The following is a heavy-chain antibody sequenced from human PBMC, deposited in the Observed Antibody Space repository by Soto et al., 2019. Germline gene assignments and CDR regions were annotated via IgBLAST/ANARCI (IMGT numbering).Heavy chain of an antibody. Sequence: SETLSLTYAVDGGSFSGYYCSWIRQPPGKGLEWIGEINHSGSTNYNPSLKSRVTISVDTSKNQFSLKLSSVTAADTAVYYCARGDIGYCSGGSCYSIDYWGQGTLVTVSS. D-gene: IGHD2-15*01. CDR1: GGSFSGYY. J-gene: IGHJ4*02. CDR3: ARGDIGYCSGGSCYSIDY. CDR2: INHSGST. V-gene: IGHV4-34*01.